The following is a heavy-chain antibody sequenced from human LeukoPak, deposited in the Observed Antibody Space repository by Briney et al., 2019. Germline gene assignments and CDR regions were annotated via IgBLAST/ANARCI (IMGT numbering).Heavy chain of an antibody. CDR1: GFTFSTYP. CDR3: ARDRLDYYGSGSFYLDY. CDR2: ISGGGVNT. J-gene: IGHJ4*02. V-gene: IGHV3-23*01. Sequence: GGSLRLSCVASGFTFSTYPMSWVRQAAGKGLEWVSAISGGGVNTYYADSVKGRFTISRDESKNTLYLQINSLRAEDTAVYYCARDRLDYYGSGSFYLDYWGQGTLVTVSS. D-gene: IGHD3-10*01.